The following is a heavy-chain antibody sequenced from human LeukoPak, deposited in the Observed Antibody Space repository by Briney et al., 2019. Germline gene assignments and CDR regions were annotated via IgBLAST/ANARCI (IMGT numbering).Heavy chain of an antibody. CDR2: ISASGGRT. D-gene: IGHD2/OR15-2a*01. CDR1: GFTFSSYA. CDR3: AKEVLSDSRFDY. Sequence: GGSLRLSCAASGFTFSSYAMGWVRQAPGKGLEWVSTISASGGRTYYADSLKGRFTISRDNSKNTLHLQMNSLRAEDTAVYYCAKEVLSDSRFDYWGQETLVTVSS. J-gene: IGHJ4*02. V-gene: IGHV3-23*01.